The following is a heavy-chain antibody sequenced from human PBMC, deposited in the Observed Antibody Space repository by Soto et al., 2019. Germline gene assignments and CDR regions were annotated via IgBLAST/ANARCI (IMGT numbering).Heavy chain of an antibody. V-gene: IGHV1-2*04. CDR3: ARGTSPTAAGEHIDY. CDR2: INPNSGGT. Sequence: ASVKVSCKASGYTFTGYYMHWVRQAPGQGLEWMGWINPNSGGTNYAQKFQGWVTMTRDTSISTAYMELSRLRSDDTAVYYCARGTSPTAAGEHIDYWGQGTLDTVSS. J-gene: IGHJ4*02. D-gene: IGHD6-13*01. CDR1: GYTFTGYY.